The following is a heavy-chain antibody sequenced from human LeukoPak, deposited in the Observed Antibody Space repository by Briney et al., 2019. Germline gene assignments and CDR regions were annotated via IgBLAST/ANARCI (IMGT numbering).Heavy chain of an antibody. CDR1: GYTLTELS. V-gene: IGHV1-24*01. D-gene: IGHD3-16*01. CDR3: ARLDYRTYHDAFDI. CDR2: FDPEDGET. Sequence: ASVNVSCKVSGYTLTELSMHWVRQAPGKGLEWMGGFDPEDGETIYAQKFQGRVTMTEDTSTDTAYMELSSLRSEDTAVYYCARLDYRTYHDAFDIWGQGTMVTVSS. J-gene: IGHJ3*02.